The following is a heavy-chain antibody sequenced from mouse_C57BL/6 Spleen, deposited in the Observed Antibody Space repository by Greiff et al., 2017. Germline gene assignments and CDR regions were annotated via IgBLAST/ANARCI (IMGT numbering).Heavy chain of an antibody. D-gene: IGHD1-1*01. J-gene: IGHJ3*01. CDR2: IYPGDGDP. Sequence: QVQLKESGAELVKPGASVKISCKASGYAFSSYWMNWVKQRPGKGLEWIGQIYPGDGDPNYNGKFKGKATLTADKSSSTAYMQLSSLTSEDSAVYFCARYYYGSSPGFAYWGQGTLVTVSA. CDR1: GYAFSSYW. V-gene: IGHV1-80*01. CDR3: ARYYYGSSPGFAY.